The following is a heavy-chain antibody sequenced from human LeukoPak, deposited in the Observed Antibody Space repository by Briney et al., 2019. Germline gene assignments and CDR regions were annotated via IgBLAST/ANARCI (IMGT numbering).Heavy chain of an antibody. V-gene: IGHV1-2*02. J-gene: IGHJ3*01. CDR2: VNPKSAGT. D-gene: IGHD3-3*01. CDR1: GYSFTGCH. Sequence: GASVTVSCKAFGYSFTGCHLHWVRPAPRQGLEWMGWVNPKSAGTNYARKFQGRVTMTRDTSINTVNMELSRLTSDDTAVYYCAREFSSKLEWLAYVTGDDAFDVWGQGTLITLS. CDR3: AREFSSKLEWLAYVTGDDAFDV.